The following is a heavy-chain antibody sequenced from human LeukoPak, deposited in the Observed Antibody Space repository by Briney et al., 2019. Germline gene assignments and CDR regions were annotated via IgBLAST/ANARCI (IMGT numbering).Heavy chain of an antibody. D-gene: IGHD1-26*01. CDR2: TRNEANIYTT. V-gene: IGHV3-72*01. CDR1: GFIFSDHY. J-gene: IGHJ3*02. Sequence: GGSLRLSCAASGFIFSDHYMDWVRQAPGKGLEWVGRTRNEANIYTTKYAASVIGRFTISRDDSKNSLYLQMNSLKTEDTAVYYCASPVGATTVRAFDIWGQGTMVTVSS. CDR3: ASPVGATTVRAFDI.